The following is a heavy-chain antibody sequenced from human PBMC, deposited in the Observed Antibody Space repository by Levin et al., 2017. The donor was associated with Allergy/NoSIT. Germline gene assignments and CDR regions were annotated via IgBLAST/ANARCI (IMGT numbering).Heavy chain of an antibody. CDR2: VSHDGNNK. CDR3: AREDSRRALRSFDY. Sequence: LSLTCAASGFTLSTYSMHWVRQAPGKGLEWVSMVSHDGNNKKYADFVKGRFTISRDNSKNTLYLEMNSPRVEDTALYYCAREDSRRALRSFDYWGQGTLVTVSS. V-gene: IGHV3-30*04. CDR1: GFTLSTYS. J-gene: IGHJ4*02. D-gene: IGHD4-17*01.